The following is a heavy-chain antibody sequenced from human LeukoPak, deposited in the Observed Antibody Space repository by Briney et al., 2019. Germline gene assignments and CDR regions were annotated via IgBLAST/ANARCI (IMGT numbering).Heavy chain of an antibody. CDR2: ISSSGTYI. J-gene: IGHJ1*01. V-gene: IGHV3-21*01. CDR3: AREPYGAGTYLQY. Sequence: PGGSLRLSCEASGFTFSKHGLNWVRQAPGKGLEWVSSISSSGTYIYYADSLKGRFTISRDNAKDILSLQMNSLRAEDTAVYYCAREPYGAGTYLQYWGQGTLVIVSS. CDR1: GFTFSKHG. D-gene: IGHD3-10*01.